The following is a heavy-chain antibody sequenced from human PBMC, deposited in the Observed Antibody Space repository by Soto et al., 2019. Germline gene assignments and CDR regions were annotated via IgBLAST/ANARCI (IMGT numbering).Heavy chain of an antibody. J-gene: IGHJ6*02. CDR1: GFTFSSYG. CDR2: ISYDGTNL. Sequence: GGSLRLSCAASGFTFSSYGMHWVRQAPGRGLEWVAAISYDGTNLYYIDSVKGRFTISRDNSKSTLYLQMNSLRAEDTALYYCAKGRSYYYYYGVDVWGQGTTVTVSS. CDR3: AKGRSYYYYYGVDV. V-gene: IGHV3-30*18.